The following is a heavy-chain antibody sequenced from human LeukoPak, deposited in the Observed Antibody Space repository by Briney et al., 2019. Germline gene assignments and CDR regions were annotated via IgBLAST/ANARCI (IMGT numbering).Heavy chain of an antibody. V-gene: IGHV4-59*01. CDR1: GGSISSYY. J-gene: IGHJ4*02. CDR2: IYYSGST. D-gene: IGHD4-17*01. CDR3: AKDVYGDYGGLVY. Sequence: SETLSLTCTVSGGSISSYYWSWIRQPPGKGLEWIGYIYYSGSTNYNPSLKSRVTISVDTSKNQFSLKLSSVTAADTAVYYCAKDVYGDYGGLVYWGQGTLVTVFS.